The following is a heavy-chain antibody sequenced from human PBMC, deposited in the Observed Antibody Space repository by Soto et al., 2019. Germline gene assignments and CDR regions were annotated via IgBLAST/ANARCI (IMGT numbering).Heavy chain of an antibody. CDR3: ARTVTGLLYYSYGMDV. CDR1: GFSLSTSGVG. CDR2: IYWDDDK. Sequence: QITLKESGPTLVKPTQTLTLTCTFSGFSLSTSGVGVGWVRQPPGKALEWLALIYWDDDKRYSPSLQSRLTITKDSPEHKVVLTMTNMDPVHTATYYCARTVTGLLYYSYGMDVWGQGTTVTVSS. J-gene: IGHJ6*02. V-gene: IGHV2-5*02. D-gene: IGHD4-17*01.